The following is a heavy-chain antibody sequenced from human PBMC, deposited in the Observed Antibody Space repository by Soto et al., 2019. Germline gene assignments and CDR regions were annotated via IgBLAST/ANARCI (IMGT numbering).Heavy chain of an antibody. V-gene: IGHV3-23*01. CDR2: VTGSGGQI. CDR3: AKDAVYNDGLWLMDP. CDR1: GFTISTYA. D-gene: IGHD2-21*01. J-gene: IGHJ5*02. Sequence: EVQLLESGGGLVQPGGSLRLSCAASGFTISTYAMTWVRQAPGKGLECVSGVTGSGGQIHYADSVKGRFTISKHNSKNTLYLQMSSLRDEDTALYYCAKDAVYNDGLWLMDPWGQGTLVTVCS.